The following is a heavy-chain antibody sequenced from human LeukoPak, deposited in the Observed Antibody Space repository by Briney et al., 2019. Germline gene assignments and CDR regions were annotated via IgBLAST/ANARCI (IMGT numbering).Heavy chain of an antibody. CDR1: GFTFNNYN. D-gene: IGHD4-23*01. CDR2: ITSRPTYI. V-gene: IGHV3-21*01. CDR3: TRHAVATLYRLDS. Sequence: GGSLRLSCTASGFTFNNYNMNWVRQAPGKGLEWVSTITSRPTYIYYSDSVRDRFTISRDNTKNSLFLQMNSFRVEDTAVYYCTRHAVATLYRLDSWGQGTQVTVSS. J-gene: IGHJ4*02.